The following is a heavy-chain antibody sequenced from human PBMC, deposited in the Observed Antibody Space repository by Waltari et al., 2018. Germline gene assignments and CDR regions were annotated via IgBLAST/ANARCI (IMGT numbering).Heavy chain of an antibody. J-gene: IGHJ4*02. V-gene: IGHV3-21*01. CDR3: ARAGQQLFDY. D-gene: IGHD6-13*01. Sequence: EVQLVESGGGLVKPGGSLRLSCAASGLTFSSYSMNWVRQAPGKGLEWVSSISSSSSYIYYADSVKGRFTISRDNAKNSLYLQMNSLRAEDTAVYYCARAGQQLFDYWGQGTLVTVSS. CDR2: ISSSSSYI. CDR1: GLTFSSYS.